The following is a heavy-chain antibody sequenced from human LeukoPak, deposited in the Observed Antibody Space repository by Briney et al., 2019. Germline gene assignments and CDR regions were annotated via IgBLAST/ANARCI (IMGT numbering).Heavy chain of an antibody. J-gene: IGHJ4*02. CDR1: GGSISSYY. CDR3: ARGLGDC. V-gene: IGHV4-59*01. CDR2: IYYSGST. D-gene: IGHD3-3*01. Sequence: PSETLSLTCTVSGGSISSYYWSWLRQPPGKGLEWIGYIYYSGSTNYNPSLKSRVTISVDTSKNQFSLKLSSVTAADTAVYYCARGLGDCWGQGTLVTVSS.